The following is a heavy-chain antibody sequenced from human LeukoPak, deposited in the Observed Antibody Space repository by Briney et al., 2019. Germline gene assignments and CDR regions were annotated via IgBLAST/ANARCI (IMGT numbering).Heavy chain of an antibody. D-gene: IGHD2-2*01. J-gene: IGHJ4*02. Sequence: GASVKVSCKASGYTFTSYGISWVRQAPGQGLEWMGWISAYNGNTNYAQNLQGRVTMTTDTSTSTAYTELRSLRSDDTAVYYCARDRSTSCYGCLGYWGQGTLVTVSS. CDR1: GYTFTSYG. V-gene: IGHV1-18*01. CDR3: ARDRSTSCYGCLGY. CDR2: ISAYNGNT.